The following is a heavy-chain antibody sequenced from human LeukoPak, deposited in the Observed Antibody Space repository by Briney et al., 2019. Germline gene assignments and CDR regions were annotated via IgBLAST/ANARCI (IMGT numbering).Heavy chain of an antibody. V-gene: IGHV3-7*01. CDR2: IKQDGSEK. Sequence: GGSLRLSCAASGFTFSSYWMSWVRQAPGTGLEWVANIKQDGSEKYYVDSVKGRFTISRDNAKNSLYLQMNSLRAEDTAVYYCARPYDSSGYSMYYFDYWGQGTLVTVSS. D-gene: IGHD3-22*01. CDR1: GFTFSSYW. CDR3: ARPYDSSGYSMYYFDY. J-gene: IGHJ4*02.